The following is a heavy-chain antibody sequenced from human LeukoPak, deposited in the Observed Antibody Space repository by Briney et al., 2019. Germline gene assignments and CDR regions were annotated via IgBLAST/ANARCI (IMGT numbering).Heavy chain of an antibody. CDR3: ARDPYGYCSGGSCYYFDY. D-gene: IGHD2-15*01. J-gene: IGHJ4*02. V-gene: IGHV1-24*01. Sequence: GASVKVSCKVSGYTLTELSMHWVRQAPGKGLEWMGGFDPEDGETIYAQKFQGRFTMTRDTSTSTLHMELSSLRSEDTAVYYCARDPYGYCSGGSCYYFDYWGQGTPVTVSS. CDR2: FDPEDGET. CDR1: GYTLTELS.